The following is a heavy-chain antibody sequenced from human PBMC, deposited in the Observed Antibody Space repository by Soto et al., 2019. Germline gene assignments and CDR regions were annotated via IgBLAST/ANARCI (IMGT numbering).Heavy chain of an antibody. CDR1: GVTFSSYA. CDR2: ISGSGGST. D-gene: IGHD6-13*01. V-gene: IGHV3-23*01. Sequence: GWSLRLSCAASGVTFSSYAMSWVRQAPGKGLEWVSAISGSGGSTYYADSVKGRFTISRDNSKNTLYLQMNSLRAGDTAVYYCAKGTGYSRSSDFEYWGQGTLVSVS. CDR3: AKGTGYSRSSDFEY. J-gene: IGHJ4*02.